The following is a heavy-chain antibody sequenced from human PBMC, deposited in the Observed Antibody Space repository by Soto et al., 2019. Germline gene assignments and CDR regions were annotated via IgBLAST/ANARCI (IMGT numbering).Heavy chain of an antibody. CDR3: ARDRGGYDLSLLRLYYYYGMDV. Sequence: QVQLQESGPGLVKPSQTLSLTCTVSGGSISSGDYYWSWIRQPPGKGLEWIGYIYYSGSTYYNPSLKSRVTISVETSKNQFSLKLSSVTAADTAVYYCARDRGGYDLSLLRLYYYYGMDVWGQGTTVTVSS. V-gene: IGHV4-30-4*01. CDR1: GGSISSGDYY. D-gene: IGHD5-12*01. J-gene: IGHJ6*02. CDR2: IYYSGST.